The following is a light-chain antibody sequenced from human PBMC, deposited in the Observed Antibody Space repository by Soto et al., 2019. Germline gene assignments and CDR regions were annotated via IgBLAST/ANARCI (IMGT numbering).Light chain of an antibody. V-gene: IGKV3-15*01. Sequence: EIVMTESPATLSVSPGERATLSCRASQSVSSNLAWYQQKPGQAPRLLIYGASTRATGIAARFSGSGSGTDFTITISRLQSEDFAVYYCQQSNSWPRTFGQGTKVEIK. J-gene: IGKJ1*01. CDR1: QSVSSN. CDR2: GAS. CDR3: QQSNSWPRT.